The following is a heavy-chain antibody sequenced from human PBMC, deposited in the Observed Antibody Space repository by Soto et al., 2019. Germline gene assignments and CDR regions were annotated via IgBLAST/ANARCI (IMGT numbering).Heavy chain of an antibody. CDR3: AKDPHSSGWSYNWSLP. D-gene: IGHD6-19*01. CDR2: INDSGGST. Sequence: GGSLRLSCAASGFTFNNYAMCWVRQAPGKGLEWVSTINDSGGSTYYADSVKGRFTISRDNFKNTVYLQMNSLRAEDTAVYFCAKDPHSSGWSYNWSLPWGQGILVTGSS. CDR1: GFTFNNYA. V-gene: IGHV3-23*01. J-gene: IGHJ5*02.